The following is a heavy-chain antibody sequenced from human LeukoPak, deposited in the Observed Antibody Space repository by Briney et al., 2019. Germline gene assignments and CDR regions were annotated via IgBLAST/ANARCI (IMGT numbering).Heavy chain of an antibody. Sequence: SETLSLTCTVSGGSISSYYWSWIRQPPGKGLEWIGYIYYSGSTDYNPSLKSRVTISVDTSKNQFSLELSSVTAADTAVYYCARSVGSERDFDYWGQGTLVTVSS. CDR1: GGSISSYY. CDR3: ARSVGSERDFDY. V-gene: IGHV4-59*01. CDR2: IYYSGST. J-gene: IGHJ4*02. D-gene: IGHD1-26*01.